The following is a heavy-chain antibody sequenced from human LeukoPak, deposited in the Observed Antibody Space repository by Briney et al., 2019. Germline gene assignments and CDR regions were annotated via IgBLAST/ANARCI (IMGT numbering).Heavy chain of an antibody. CDR1: GLTVSSNH. J-gene: IGHJ4*02. CDR2: FYSGGSI. V-gene: IGHV3-66*01. D-gene: IGHD1-14*01. CDR3: ATDLGRFDC. Sequence: PGGSLRLSCAASGLTVSSNHMSWVRQAPGKGLEWASVFYSGGSIFYADSVKGRFTISRDTSKNILHLQMNSLRAEDTAVYYCATDLGRFDCWGQGTLVTVSS.